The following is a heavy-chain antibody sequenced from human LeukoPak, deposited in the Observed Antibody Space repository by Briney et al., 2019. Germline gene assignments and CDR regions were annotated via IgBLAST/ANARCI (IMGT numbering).Heavy chain of an antibody. D-gene: IGHD4-17*01. CDR1: GYTFTSYG. J-gene: IGHJ4*02. Sequence: ASVKVSCKASGYTFTSYGISWVRRAPGQGLEWMGWISAYNGNTNYAQKLQGRVTMTTDTSTSTAYMELRSLRSDDTAVYYCARDLPQDYGDHAFDYWGQGTLVTVSS. CDR2: ISAYNGNT. V-gene: IGHV1-18*01. CDR3: ARDLPQDYGDHAFDY.